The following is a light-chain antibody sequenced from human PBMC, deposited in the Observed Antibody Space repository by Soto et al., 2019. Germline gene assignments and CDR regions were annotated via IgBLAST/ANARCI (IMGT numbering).Light chain of an antibody. Sequence: EIVLTQSPGTLSLSPGGRATLSCRTSQIISSIYLAWYQQKPGQAPRLLIYGASSRATGIPDRFSGGGSGTDFTLYISRLEPEDSAVYFYQQYDGPPWTFGRGTRLEI. CDR3: QQYDGPPWT. J-gene: IGKJ1*01. CDR1: QIISSIY. V-gene: IGKV3-20*01. CDR2: GAS.